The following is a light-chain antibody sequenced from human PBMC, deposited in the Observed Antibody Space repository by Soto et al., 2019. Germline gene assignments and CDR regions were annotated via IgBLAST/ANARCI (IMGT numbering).Light chain of an antibody. CDR1: QSISTW. CDR2: KAS. J-gene: IGKJ1*01. CDR3: QQSYSTPRT. Sequence: DIQMTQSPSTLSASVGDSVSITCRASQSISTWLAWYQQKPGKAPKLLIYKASSLESGVPSRFSGSGSGTDFPLTISSLQPEDFATYYCQQSYSTPRTFGQGTKVDIK. V-gene: IGKV1-5*03.